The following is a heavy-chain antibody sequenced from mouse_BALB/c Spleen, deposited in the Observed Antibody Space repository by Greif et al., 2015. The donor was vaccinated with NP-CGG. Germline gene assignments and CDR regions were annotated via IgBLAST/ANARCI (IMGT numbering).Heavy chain of an antibody. CDR3: ARHSGYYVFDY. CDR2: ISSGGSYT. Sequence: EVKLVESGGDLVKPGGSLKLSCAASGFTFSSYGMSWVRQTPDKRLEWVATISSGGSYTYYPDSVKGRFTISRDNAKNPLYLQMSSLKSEDTAMYYCARHSGYYVFDYWGQGTALTVSS. V-gene: IGHV5-6*02. J-gene: IGHJ2*01. CDR1: GFTFSSYG. D-gene: IGHD2-3*01.